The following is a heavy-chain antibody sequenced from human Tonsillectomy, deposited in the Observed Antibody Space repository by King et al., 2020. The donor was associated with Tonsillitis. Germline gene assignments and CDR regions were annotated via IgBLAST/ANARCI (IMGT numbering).Heavy chain of an antibody. CDR2: INPSGGST. CDR1: GYTFTNYY. Sequence: AQLVQSGAEVKKPGASVKVSCKASGYTFTNYYMHWVRQAPGQGLEWMGFINPSGGSTSYAQKFQGRVTMTRDTSTSTVYMELSSLRSEDTAVYYCARDGGLLSPYWYFDLWGRGTLVTVSS. CDR3: ARDGGLLSPYWYFDL. V-gene: IGHV1-46*01. J-gene: IGHJ2*01. D-gene: IGHD2-21*02.